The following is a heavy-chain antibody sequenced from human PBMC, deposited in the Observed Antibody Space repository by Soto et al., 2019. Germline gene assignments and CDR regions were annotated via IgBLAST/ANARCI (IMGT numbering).Heavy chain of an antibody. CDR2: ISGSGGST. J-gene: IGHJ6*02. D-gene: IGHD1-1*01. CDR1: GFTFNSYA. V-gene: IGHV3-23*01. CDR3: AKSRVTTFYYYGMDV. Sequence: PGGSLRLSCAASGFTFNSYAISWVRQAPGKGLEWVSTISGSGGSTYYADSVKGRFTISRDNSKNTLYLQMNSLRAEDTAVYYCAKSRVTTFYYYGMDVWGQGTTVTVSS.